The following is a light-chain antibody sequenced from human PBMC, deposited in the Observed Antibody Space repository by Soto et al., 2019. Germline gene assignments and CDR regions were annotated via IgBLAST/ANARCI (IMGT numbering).Light chain of an antibody. CDR1: QSVSSY. CDR3: QQYNNWPLT. J-gene: IGKJ4*01. V-gene: IGKV3-15*01. CDR2: GAS. Sequence: EILMTQSPATLSVSPGERATLSCRASQSVSSYLAWYQQKPGQAPRLLIYGASTRATGVTARFSGSGSGTEFTLSISSLQSEDFAVYYCQQYNNWPLTFGGGTKVEIK.